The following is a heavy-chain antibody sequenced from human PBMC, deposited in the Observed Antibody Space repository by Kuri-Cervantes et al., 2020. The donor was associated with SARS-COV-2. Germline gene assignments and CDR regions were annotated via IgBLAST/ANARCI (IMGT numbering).Heavy chain of an antibody. CDR2: ISSSSSYI. J-gene: IGHJ4*02. Sequence: LTCAASGFTFSSHSMNWVRQAPGKGLEWVSSISSSSSYIYYADSVKGRFTISQDNAKNSLYLQMNSLRAEDTAVYYCARGRYDFWSGFFPPTLWGQGTLVTVSS. CDR1: GFTFSSHS. CDR3: ARGRYDFWSGFFPPTL. D-gene: IGHD3-3*01. V-gene: IGHV3-21*01.